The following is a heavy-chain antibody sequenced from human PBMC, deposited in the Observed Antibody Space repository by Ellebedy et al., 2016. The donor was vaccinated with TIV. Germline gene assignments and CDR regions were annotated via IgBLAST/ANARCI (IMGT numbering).Heavy chain of an antibody. Sequence: GESLKISCAASGFTFSSYAMSWVRQAPGKGLECVSAISGSGGSTYYADSVKGRFTISRDNSKNTLYLQMNSLRAEDTAVYYCAKDSSPYKYGDYATARVDYWGQGTLVTVSS. CDR2: ISGSGGST. V-gene: IGHV3-23*01. CDR3: AKDSSPYKYGDYATARVDY. J-gene: IGHJ4*02. D-gene: IGHD4-17*01. CDR1: GFTFSSYA.